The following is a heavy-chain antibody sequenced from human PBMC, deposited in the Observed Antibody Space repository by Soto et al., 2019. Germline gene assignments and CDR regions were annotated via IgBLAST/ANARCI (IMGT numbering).Heavy chain of an antibody. D-gene: IGHD4-17*01. CDR1: GYTFAYYE. J-gene: IGHJ4*01. CDR2: ISAYSGNR. Sequence: QVQLVQSGAEVKKPGASVKVSCKASGYTFAYYEITWVRQAPGQGLEWMGWISAYSGNRNYAQKLQGRLTMTTDTSTNTASMELRRLTSDDTAVYYCARVVKAGDYGDYGKYYFDYWGHGTLVTVSS. CDR3: ARVVKAGDYGDYGKYYFDY. V-gene: IGHV1-18*04.